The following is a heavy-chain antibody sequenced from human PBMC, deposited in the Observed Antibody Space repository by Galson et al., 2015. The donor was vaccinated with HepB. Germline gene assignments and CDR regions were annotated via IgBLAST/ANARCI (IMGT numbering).Heavy chain of an antibody. CDR3: ARAVSGKWFGELSALGNYGMDV. J-gene: IGHJ6*02. Sequence: SNKNHADSVKGRFTISRDSSKNTLYLQMNSLRAEDTAVYYCARAVSGKWFGELSALGNYGMDVWGQGTTVTVSS. D-gene: IGHD3-10*01. CDR2: SNK. V-gene: IGHV3-30*03.